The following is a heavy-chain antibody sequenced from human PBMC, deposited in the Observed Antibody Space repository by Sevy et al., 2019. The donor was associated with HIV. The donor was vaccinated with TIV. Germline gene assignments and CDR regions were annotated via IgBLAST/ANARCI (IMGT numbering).Heavy chain of an antibody. Sequence: SETLSLTCTVSGDSISSYYWSWIRQPAGKGLEWIGRNYTSGRTNYNPSLKSRVTMSVDTSKNQVSLKLRSVTAADTAVYFCTRGEVQLWPSGFDYWCQGTLVTVSS. CDR2: NYTSGRT. V-gene: IGHV4-4*07. D-gene: IGHD1-1*01. CDR1: GDSISSYY. CDR3: TRGEVQLWPSGFDY. J-gene: IGHJ4*02.